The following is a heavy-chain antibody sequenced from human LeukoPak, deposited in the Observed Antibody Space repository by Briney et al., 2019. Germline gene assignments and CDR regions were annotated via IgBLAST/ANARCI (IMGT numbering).Heavy chain of an antibody. J-gene: IGHJ5*02. CDR1: GGSISSYY. CDR3: ARQGGSGLDP. D-gene: IGHD3-16*01. CDR2: IYYSGST. Sequence: SETLSLTCTVSGGSISSYYWSWIRQPPGKGLEWIGSIYYSGSTYYNPSLKSRVTISVDTFKNQFSLKLSSVTAADTAVYYCARQGGSGLDPWGQGTLVTVSS. V-gene: IGHV4-59*05.